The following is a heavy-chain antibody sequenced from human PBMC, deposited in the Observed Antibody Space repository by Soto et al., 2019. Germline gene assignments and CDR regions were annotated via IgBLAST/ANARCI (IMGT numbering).Heavy chain of an antibody. CDR3: ALACGWYVSDY. J-gene: IGHJ4*02. V-gene: IGHV1-3*05. D-gene: IGHD6-19*01. CDR2: INAGNGNT. CDR1: GYTFTSYA. Sequence: QVQLVQSGAEEKKPGASVKVSCKASGYTFTSYAMHWVRQAPGQRLEWMGWINAGNGNTKYSQKFQGRVTITRDTAASAAYMDRSSLRSEATAGYYCALACGWYVSDYWGQGTLVAVSS.